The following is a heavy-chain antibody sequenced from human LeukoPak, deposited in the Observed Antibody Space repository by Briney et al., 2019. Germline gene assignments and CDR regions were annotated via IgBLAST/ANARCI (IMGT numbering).Heavy chain of an antibody. V-gene: IGHV4-59*01. Sequence: SETLSLTCTDSGGSLSSYYWSWIRQPPGAGLGWIGYIYYSGSTNYNPSLKSRVTISVDTSKTQFSLKLSSVTAADTAVYYCARTYGSGSSFYYYYGMDVWGQGTTVTVSS. D-gene: IGHD3-10*01. CDR2: IYYSGST. CDR1: GGSLSSYY. J-gene: IGHJ6*02. CDR3: ARTYGSGSSFYYYYGMDV.